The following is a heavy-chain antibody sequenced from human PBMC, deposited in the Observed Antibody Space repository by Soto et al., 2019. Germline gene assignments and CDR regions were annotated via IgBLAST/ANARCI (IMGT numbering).Heavy chain of an antibody. CDR2: INAGNGNT. V-gene: IGHV1-3*01. Sequence: QVQLVQSGAEVKKPGASVKVSCKASGYTFTSYAMHWVRQAPGQRLEWMGWINAGNGNTKYSQKFQGRVTITRDTAASTAYMELSSLRSEDTAVYYCARDNLAVAGLLYYMDVWGKGTTVTVSS. CDR3: ARDNLAVAGLLYYMDV. D-gene: IGHD6-19*01. CDR1: GYTFTSYA. J-gene: IGHJ6*03.